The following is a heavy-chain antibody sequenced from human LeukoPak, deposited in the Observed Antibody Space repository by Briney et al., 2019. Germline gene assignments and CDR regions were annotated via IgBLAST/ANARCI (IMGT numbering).Heavy chain of an antibody. Sequence: SETLSLTCAVYVGSFSGYYWSWIRQPPGKGLEWLGYIYYSGSTNYDPSLKSRVTISVDTSKNQFSLKLSSVTAADTAVYYCARHFSQALWFGVDNWFDPWGQGTPVTVSS. CDR3: ARHFSQALWFGVDNWFDP. J-gene: IGHJ5*02. CDR1: VGSFSGYY. CDR2: IYYSGST. D-gene: IGHD3-10*01. V-gene: IGHV4-59*08.